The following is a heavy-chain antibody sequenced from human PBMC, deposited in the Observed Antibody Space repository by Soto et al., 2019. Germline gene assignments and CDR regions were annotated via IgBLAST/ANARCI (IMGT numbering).Heavy chain of an antibody. D-gene: IGHD2-15*01. V-gene: IGHV1-2*04. Sequence: ASVKGSCKASGYTFTGYYMHWVRQAPGQGLEWMGWMNPNSGVTNYAQKFQGWVTMTRNTSISTAYMELSSMRSEDTAVYYCARTAFDCSGGSCQYYYYYMDVWGKGTTVTVSS. CDR1: GYTFTGYY. J-gene: IGHJ6*03. CDR2: MNPNSGVT. CDR3: ARTAFDCSGGSCQYYYYYMDV.